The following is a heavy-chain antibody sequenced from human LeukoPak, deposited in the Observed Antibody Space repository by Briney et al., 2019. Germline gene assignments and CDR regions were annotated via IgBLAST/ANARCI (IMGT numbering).Heavy chain of an antibody. Sequence: SETLSLTRTLSGGSISSYSWSWIRQSAGKGLEWIGRIYTSGSTNYNPSLKSRVTMSVDTSKNQFSLKLSSVTAADTAVYYCASNVGSCTYSDGSLDYWGQGTLVTVSS. CDR2: IYTSGST. V-gene: IGHV4-4*07. D-gene: IGHD2-15*01. CDR1: GGSISSYS. J-gene: IGHJ4*02. CDR3: ASNVGSCTYSDGSLDY.